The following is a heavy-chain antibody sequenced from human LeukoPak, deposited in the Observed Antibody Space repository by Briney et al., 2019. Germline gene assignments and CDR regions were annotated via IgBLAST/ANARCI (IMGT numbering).Heavy chain of an antibody. CDR2: ISSSSSYT. V-gene: IGHV3-11*05. CDR1: GFTFSDYY. D-gene: IGHD3-10*01. CDR3: ARGSTMVSDY. J-gene: IGHJ4*02. Sequence: GGSLRLSCAASGFTFSDYYMSWIRQAPGKGLEWVSYISSSSSYTNYADSVKGRFTISRDNAKKSLYLQMNSLRAEDTALYYCARGSTMVSDYWGQGTLVTVSS.